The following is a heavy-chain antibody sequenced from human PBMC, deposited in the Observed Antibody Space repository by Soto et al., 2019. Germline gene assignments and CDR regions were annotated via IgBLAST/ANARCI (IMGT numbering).Heavy chain of an antibody. J-gene: IGHJ6*02. CDR3: ARTDRDFYGLDV. Sequence: EVQLVESGGGLVQPGGSLRLSCEASRFTFRNYDMHWVRQVTGNGLEWVSGISAAGDPDYADSVEGRFTISRENAQNCFFMQMNSLRVGDTAVYYCARTDRDFYGLDVWGQGTTVIVSS. V-gene: IGHV3-13*05. CDR2: ISAAGDP. CDR1: RFTFRNYD.